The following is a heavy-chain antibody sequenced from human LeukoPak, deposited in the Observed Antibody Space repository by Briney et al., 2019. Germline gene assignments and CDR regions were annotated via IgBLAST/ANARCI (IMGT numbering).Heavy chain of an antibody. Sequence: GGSLRLSCAASGLTFSSYGMHWVRQAPGKGLEWVAVISYDGSNKYYADSVKGRFTISRDNSKNTLYLQMNSLRAEDTAVYYCAKDYGGIHFDYWGQGTLVTVSS. CDR1: GLTFSSYG. CDR3: AKDYGGIHFDY. CDR2: ISYDGSNK. J-gene: IGHJ4*02. V-gene: IGHV3-30*18. D-gene: IGHD4-23*01.